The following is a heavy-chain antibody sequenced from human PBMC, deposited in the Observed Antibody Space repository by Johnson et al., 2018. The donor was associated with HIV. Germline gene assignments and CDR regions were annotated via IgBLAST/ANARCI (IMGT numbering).Heavy chain of an antibody. CDR3: AKARGYDPYDAFDI. Sequence: EVLLLESGGGLVQTGGSLRLSCAVSGFTFSNYWMNWVRQGPGKGLEWVANIKQDGTEKHYADSVKGRFTISRDNSKNTLYLQMNSLRAEDTAVYYCAKARGYDPYDAFDIWGQGTMVTVSS. V-gene: IGHV3-7*02. D-gene: IGHD5-12*01. CDR2: IKQDGTEK. CDR1: GFTFSNYW. J-gene: IGHJ3*02.